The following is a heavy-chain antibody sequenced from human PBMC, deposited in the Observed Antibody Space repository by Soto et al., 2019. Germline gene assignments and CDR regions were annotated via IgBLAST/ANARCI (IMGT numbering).Heavy chain of an antibody. CDR1: GFTFSSYS. Sequence: GGSLRLSCAASGFTFSSYSMDWVRQAPGKGLEWVSYISSSSSSIFYADSVKGRFTISRDNAKNSLYLQMNSLRAEDTAVYYCARVGWELLLDYFDYWGQGT. V-gene: IGHV3-48*01. CDR2: ISSSSSSI. D-gene: IGHD1-26*01. J-gene: IGHJ4*02. CDR3: ARVGWELLLDYFDY.